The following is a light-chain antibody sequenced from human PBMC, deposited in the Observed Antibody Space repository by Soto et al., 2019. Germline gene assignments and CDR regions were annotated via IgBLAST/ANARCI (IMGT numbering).Light chain of an antibody. J-gene: IGKJ2*01. CDR3: QLQNTYMYT. CDR1: EGVSAY. V-gene: IGKV3D-11*01. CDR2: DTS. Sequence: DIVLTQTPATLSLSPGERATFSCRASEGVSAYLNWYQHKPGQPPRLLIYDTSNMATGIPDRFSGSRSRTDFTLTISSLESEDFAVYYCQLQNTYMYTFGQGTKVEIK.